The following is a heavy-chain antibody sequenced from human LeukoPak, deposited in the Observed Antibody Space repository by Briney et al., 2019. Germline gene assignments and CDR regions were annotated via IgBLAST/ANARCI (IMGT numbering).Heavy chain of an antibody. CDR2: ISYDGSNK. J-gene: IGHJ4*02. Sequence: PGGSLRLSCAASGFTFSSYGMHWVRQAPGKGLEWVAVISYDGSNKYYADSVKGRFTISRDNSKNTLYLQMNSLRAEDTAVYYCAKDPLWFDSSGYFDYWGQGTLVTVSS. CDR3: AKDPLWFDSSGYFDY. CDR1: GFTFSSYG. V-gene: IGHV3-30*18. D-gene: IGHD6-19*01.